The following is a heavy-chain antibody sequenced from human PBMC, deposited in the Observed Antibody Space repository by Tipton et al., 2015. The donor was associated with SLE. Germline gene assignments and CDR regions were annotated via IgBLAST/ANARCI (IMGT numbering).Heavy chain of an antibody. CDR1: VYSISSSHW. CDR2: IYYGGTI. Sequence: LRLSCNVSVYSISSSHWWGWIRQPPGKGLEWIGHIYYGGTIYYNPSLKSRVTMSIDTSKNQFSLKLSSVTAADTAVYYCARAGGGDSNWFDPWGQGTLVTVSS. D-gene: IGHD2-21*01. V-gene: IGHV4-28*02. J-gene: IGHJ5*02. CDR3: ARAGGGDSNWFDP.